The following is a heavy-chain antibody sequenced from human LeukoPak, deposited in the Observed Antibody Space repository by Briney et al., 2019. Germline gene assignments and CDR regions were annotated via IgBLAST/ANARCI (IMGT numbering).Heavy chain of an antibody. V-gene: IGHV3-21*01. CDR3: AGANSSGYYYEMTFDI. J-gene: IGHJ3*02. Sequence: PGGSLRLSCAASGFTFNRYNMNWVRQAPGKGLEWVSSISSSSSYIYYADSVKGRFTISRDNAKNSLYLQMNSLRAEDTAVYYCAGANSSGYYYEMTFDIWGQGTMVTVSS. CDR2: ISSSSSYI. D-gene: IGHD3-22*01. CDR1: GFTFNRYN.